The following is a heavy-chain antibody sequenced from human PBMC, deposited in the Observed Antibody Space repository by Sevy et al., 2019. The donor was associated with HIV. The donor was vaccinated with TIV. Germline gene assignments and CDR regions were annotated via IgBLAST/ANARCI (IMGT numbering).Heavy chain of an antibody. J-gene: IGHJ4*02. V-gene: IGHV4-59*01. D-gene: IGHD2-15*01. Sequence: SETLSLTCNVSGDSISSYFWSWFRQPPGKGLEWFGYIYYSGSSEYNPSLRSRVTISIDTSKKYLSMKLTSVTAVDTAVYYCARDSAVVPRALVYWGQGTLVTVSS. CDR3: ARDSAVVPRALVY. CDR2: IYYSGSS. CDR1: GDSISSYF.